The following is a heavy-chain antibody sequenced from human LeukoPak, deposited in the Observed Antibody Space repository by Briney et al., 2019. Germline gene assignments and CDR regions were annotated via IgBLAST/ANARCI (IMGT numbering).Heavy chain of an antibody. CDR2: ISYDGSNE. J-gene: IGHJ4*02. D-gene: IGHD3-22*01. V-gene: IGHV3-30*04. CDR3: ARALYDSSGYYSHFDY. Sequence: PGGALRLSCAASGFTFSSYVMHWVRQAPGKGLEGVAIISYDGSNEYYADSVKGRFTISRDNSKNTLYLQMNSLRADDTAVYYCARALYDSSGYYSHFDYWGQGTLVTVSS. CDR1: GFTFSSYV.